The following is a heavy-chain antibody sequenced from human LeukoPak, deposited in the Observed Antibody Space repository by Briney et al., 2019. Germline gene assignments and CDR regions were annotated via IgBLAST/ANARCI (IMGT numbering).Heavy chain of an antibody. D-gene: IGHD4-17*01. CDR2: IDYSGSS. CDR1: GGSISSSTYY. V-gene: IGHV4-39*01. J-gene: IGHJ5*02. CDR3: ARHDHSDFGDPNWCDP. Sequence: RSSETLSLTCTVSGGSISSSTYYWGWIRQPPGKGLEWIGSIDYSGSSHYNPSLRSRVTISVDTSKTQFSLKVNSVTAADTAVYYCARHDHSDFGDPNWCDPWGQGTLFTVSS.